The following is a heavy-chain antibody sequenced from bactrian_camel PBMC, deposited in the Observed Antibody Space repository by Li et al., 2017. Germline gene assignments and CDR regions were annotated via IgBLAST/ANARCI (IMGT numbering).Heavy chain of an antibody. CDR1: GNIFSKCG. D-gene: IGHD2*01. J-gene: IGHJ4*01. Sequence: VQLVESGGGSVQAGGSLKLSCVGSGNIFSKCGMQWIRQAPGKKREQVFSIERDGTTWYGDLVKGRFTISKDNAKNTLYLQMNDLKPEDTAMYYCAAEPRYGGYWILIDVHYNYWGQGTQVTVS. V-gene: IGHV3S53*01. CDR3: AAEPRYGGYWILIDVHYNY. CDR2: IERDGTT.